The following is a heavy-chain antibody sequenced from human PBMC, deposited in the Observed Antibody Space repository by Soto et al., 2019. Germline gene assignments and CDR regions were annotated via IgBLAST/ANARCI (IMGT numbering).Heavy chain of an antibody. J-gene: IGHJ4*02. CDR1: GGSFSGYY. CDR2: INHSGST. V-gene: IGHV4-34*01. CDR3: AREFYYDFWSDYRTWWDY. Sequence: QVQLQQWGAGLLKPSETLSLTCAVYGGSFSGYYWSWIRQPPGKGLEWIGEINHSGSTNYNPSLKSRVTISVDTSKNQFSLKLSSVTAADTAVYYCAREFYYDFWSDYRTWWDYWGQGTLVTVSS. D-gene: IGHD3-3*01.